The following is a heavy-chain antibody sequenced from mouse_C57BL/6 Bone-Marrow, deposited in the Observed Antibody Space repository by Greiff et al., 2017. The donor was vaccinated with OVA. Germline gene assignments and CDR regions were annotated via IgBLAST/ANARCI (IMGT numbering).Heavy chain of an antibody. CDR1: GYTFTSYG. CDR2: IYPRSGNT. Sequence: QVQLQQSGAELARPGASVKLSCKASGYTFTSYGISWVKQRTGQGLEWIGEIYPRSGNTYYNEKFKGKATLTADKSPSTAYMELRSLTSEDSAVYFCARSVYYGSPYWYFDVWGTGTTVTVSS. CDR3: ARSVYYGSPYWYFDV. D-gene: IGHD1-1*01. V-gene: IGHV1-81*01. J-gene: IGHJ1*03.